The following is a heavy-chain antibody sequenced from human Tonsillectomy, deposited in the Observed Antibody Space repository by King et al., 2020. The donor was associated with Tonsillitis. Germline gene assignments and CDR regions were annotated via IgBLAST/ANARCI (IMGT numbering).Heavy chain of an antibody. J-gene: IGHJ4*02. CDR1: GFTFSSYA. CDR3: AKNSMRLVDSPIDS. CDR2: ISATVGST. Sequence: VQLVESGGGLKQPGGSLRLSCAPSGFTFSSYAMNWVRQAPGKGLEWVSVISATVGSTYYADAVKGRFTISRDNSKNTLYLQMNSLRAEDTAVYFCAKNSMRLVDSPIDSWGQGTLVTVSS. V-gene: IGHV3-23*04. D-gene: IGHD2-8*02.